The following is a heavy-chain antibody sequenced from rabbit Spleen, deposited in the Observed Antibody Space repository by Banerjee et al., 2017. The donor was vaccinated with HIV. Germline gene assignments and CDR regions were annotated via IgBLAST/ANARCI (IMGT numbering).Heavy chain of an antibody. D-gene: IGHD8-1*01. Sequence: QSLEESGGGLVKPGASLTLTCKASGFSFNSGYDMCWVRQAPGKGLEWIACIYNGDGTTYYASWVNGRFTISKTSSTTVTLRMTSLTVADTATYFCARDAGSSNFYALYLWGPGTLVTVS. CDR1: GFSFNSGYD. V-gene: IGHV1S40*01. CDR2: IYNGDGTT. CDR3: ARDAGSSNFYALYL. J-gene: IGHJ4*01.